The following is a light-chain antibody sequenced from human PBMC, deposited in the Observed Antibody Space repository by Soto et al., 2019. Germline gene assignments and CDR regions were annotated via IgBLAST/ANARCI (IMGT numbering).Light chain of an antibody. J-gene: IGLJ3*02. Sequence: QSVLTQPPSVSGAPGQRVTISCTGSSSNIGAGYDVHWYQQLPGTAPKLLIYGNSNRPSGVPDRFSGSKSGTSASLAITGLQAECEADYYCLSSDSSPSAWVFGAGTKLTVL. CDR3: LSSDSSPSAWV. CDR1: SSNIGAGYD. V-gene: IGLV1-40*01. CDR2: GNS.